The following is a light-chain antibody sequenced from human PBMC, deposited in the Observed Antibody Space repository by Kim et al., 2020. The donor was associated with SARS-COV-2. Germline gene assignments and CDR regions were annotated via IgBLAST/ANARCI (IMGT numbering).Light chain of an antibody. V-gene: IGKV3-11*01. Sequence: EIVMTQSPATLSVSPGERATLSCRASQSVSSNLAWYQQKPGQAPRLLIYDASNRATGIPVRFSGSGSGTDFTLTISSLEPEDFAVYYCQQRSNWPPLTFGGGTKVDIK. CDR2: DAS. CDR1: QSVSSN. J-gene: IGKJ4*01. CDR3: QQRSNWPPLT.